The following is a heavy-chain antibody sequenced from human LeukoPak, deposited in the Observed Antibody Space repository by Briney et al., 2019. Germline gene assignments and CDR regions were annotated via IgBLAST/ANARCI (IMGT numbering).Heavy chain of an antibody. J-gene: IGHJ4*02. CDR3: AREGSSLSLAPNWYYFDY. CDR1: GGSISRGGYY. D-gene: IGHD1-1*01. V-gene: IGHV4-30-4*08. Sequence: SETLSLTCTVSGGSISRGGYYWSWIREPPGKGVGGIGDNYYSGSTYYNPSLKSRVTISVDTSKNQFSLKLSSVTAADTAVYYCAREGSSLSLAPNWYYFDYWGQGTLVTVSS. CDR2: NYYSGST.